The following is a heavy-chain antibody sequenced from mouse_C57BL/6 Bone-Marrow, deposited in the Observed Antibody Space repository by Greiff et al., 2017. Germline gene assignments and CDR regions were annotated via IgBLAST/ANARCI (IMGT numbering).Heavy chain of an antibody. J-gene: IGHJ2*01. V-gene: IGHV2-9-1*01. Sequence: VKLMESGPGLVAPSQSLSITCTVSGFSLTSYAISWVRQPPGKGLEWLGVIWTGGGTNYNSALKSRRSISKDNSKSQVYLKMNILQTDDTARYYCARDSSGPYYFDYWGQGTTLTVAS. CDR2: IWTGGGT. CDR1: GFSLTSYA. CDR3: ARDSSGPYYFDY. D-gene: IGHD3-2*02.